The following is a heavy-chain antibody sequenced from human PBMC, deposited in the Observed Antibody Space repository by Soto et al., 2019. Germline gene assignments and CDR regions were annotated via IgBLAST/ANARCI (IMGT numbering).Heavy chain of an antibody. V-gene: IGHV3-48*02. J-gene: IGHJ6*02. CDR2: ITSSSSTI. CDR3: ARWEIVAAASGYGMDV. Sequence: EVQLVESGGGLVQRGGSLRLSCAASGFTFSSYSMHWVRQAPGKGLEWVSYITSSSSTIYYADSVKGRFTISRDNAKNSLYLQMNSLRDEDTAVYYCARWEIVAAASGYGMDVWGQGTTVTVSS. CDR1: GFTFSSYS. D-gene: IGHD5-12*01.